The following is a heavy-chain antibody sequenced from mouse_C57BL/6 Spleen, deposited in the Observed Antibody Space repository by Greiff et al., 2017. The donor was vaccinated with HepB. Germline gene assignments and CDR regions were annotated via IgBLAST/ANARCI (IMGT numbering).Heavy chain of an antibody. CDR1: GYTFTSYW. J-gene: IGHJ4*01. V-gene: IGHV1-64*01. CDR3: ATPTTVDAMDY. D-gene: IGHD1-1*01. CDR2: IHPNSGST. Sequence: VQLQQPGAELVKPGASVKLSCKASGYTFTSYWMHWVKQRPGQGLEWIGMIHPNSGSTNYNEKLKSKATLTVDKSSSTAYMQLSSLTSEDSAVYYCATPTTVDAMDYWGQGTSVTVSS.